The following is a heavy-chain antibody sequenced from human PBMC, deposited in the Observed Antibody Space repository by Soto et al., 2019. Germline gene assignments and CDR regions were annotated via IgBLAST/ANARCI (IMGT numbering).Heavy chain of an antibody. V-gene: IGHV1-69*06. Sequence: QEQLLQSGAEVKKPGSSVKVSCKASGGLFTSYAFTWVRQAPGQGLEWMGGLIPIFDSIKYAQRFQDRVTIIADKSTSTVYMELSSLRSEDTAVYFCVKSCSGGICYAGGDQWGQGTLVTVS. CDR3: VKSCSGGICYAGGDQ. CDR2: LIPIFDSI. D-gene: IGHD2-15*01. J-gene: IGHJ4*02. CDR1: GGLFTSYA.